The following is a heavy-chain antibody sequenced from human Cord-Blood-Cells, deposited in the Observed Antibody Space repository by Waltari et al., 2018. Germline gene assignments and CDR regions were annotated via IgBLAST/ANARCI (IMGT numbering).Heavy chain of an antibody. CDR3: ARVPDSSGYNWFDP. Sequence: QVQLQESGPGLVKPSETLSLTCTVSGGSISSYYCSWIRQPAGKGLEWIGRIYTSGSTNYNPSLKSRVTRSVDTSKNQFSLKLSSVTAADTAVYYCARVPDSSGYNWFDPWGQGTLVTVSS. V-gene: IGHV4-4*07. CDR1: GGSISSYY. J-gene: IGHJ5*02. D-gene: IGHD3-22*01. CDR2: IYTSGST.